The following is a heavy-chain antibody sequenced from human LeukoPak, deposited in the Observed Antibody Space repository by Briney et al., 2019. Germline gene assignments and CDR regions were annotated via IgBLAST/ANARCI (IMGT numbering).Heavy chain of an antibody. V-gene: IGHV3-23*01. CDR1: GFTFSNHA. CDR3: AKNVVVKRYIDF. J-gene: IGHJ4*02. CDR2: ISGGGRTT. D-gene: IGHD2-15*01. Sequence: GGSLRPSCAASGFTFSNHAMSWVRQAPGKGLQWVAVISGGGRTTEYADFVKGRFTIPRDNSKNTLSLQMNSLTVEDTAIYFCAKNVVVKRYIDFWGQGTLVTVSS.